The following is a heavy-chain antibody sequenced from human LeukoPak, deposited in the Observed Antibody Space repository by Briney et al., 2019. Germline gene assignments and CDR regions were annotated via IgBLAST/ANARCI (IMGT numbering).Heavy chain of an antibody. CDR3: AMGGGLGIVDY. V-gene: IGHV4-4*07. J-gene: IGHJ4*02. CDR1: GGSISSYY. D-gene: IGHD7-27*01. Sequence: PSETLSLTCTVSGGSISSYYWSWIRQPAGKGLEWIGRISTSGSTDYNTSLKSRVTISVDMSKNQFSLKLSSVTAADTAVYYCAMGGGLGIVDYWGQGTLVTVSS. CDR2: ISTSGST.